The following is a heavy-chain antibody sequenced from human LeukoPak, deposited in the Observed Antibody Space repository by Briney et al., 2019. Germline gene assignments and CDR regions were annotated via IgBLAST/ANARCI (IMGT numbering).Heavy chain of an antibody. Sequence: KPGGSLRLSCAASGFTFSSYSMNWVRQAPGKGLEWVSSISSSSSYIYYADSVKGRFTISRDNAKNSLYLQMNSLRAEDTAVYYCAREPAIYSSSWFSRKSTHWYFDLWGRGTLVTVSS. J-gene: IGHJ2*01. D-gene: IGHD6-13*01. V-gene: IGHV3-21*01. CDR1: GFTFSSYS. CDR2: ISSSSSYI. CDR3: AREPAIYSSSWFSRKSTHWYFDL.